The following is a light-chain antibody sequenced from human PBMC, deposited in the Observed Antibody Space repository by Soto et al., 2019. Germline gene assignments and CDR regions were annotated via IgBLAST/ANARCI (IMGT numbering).Light chain of an antibody. J-gene: IGLJ3*02. CDR2: STN. CDR3: VLYMGSGIWV. CDR1: SAPVPTNYY. Sequence: QTVVTQEPSFSVSPEGPVTLTCGWGSAPVPTNYYPSWYQQTPGQAPRPLIYSTNTRSSGVPDRFSGSILGNKAALTITGAQADDESDYYCVLYMGSGIWVFGGGTKVTVL. V-gene: IGLV8-61*01.